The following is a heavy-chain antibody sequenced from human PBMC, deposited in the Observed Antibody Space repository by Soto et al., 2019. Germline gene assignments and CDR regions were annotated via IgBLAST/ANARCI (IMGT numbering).Heavy chain of an antibody. V-gene: IGHV4-34*01. Sequence: SETLSLTCAVYGGSFSGYYWSWIRQPPGKGLEWIGETNHSGSTNYNPSLKSRVTISVDTSKNQFSLKLSSVTAADTAVYYCASSQYYYDSSGPYYCYGMDVWGQGATVTVSS. CDR2: TNHSGST. J-gene: IGHJ6*02. D-gene: IGHD3-22*01. CDR1: GGSFSGYY. CDR3: ASSQYYYDSSGPYYCYGMDV.